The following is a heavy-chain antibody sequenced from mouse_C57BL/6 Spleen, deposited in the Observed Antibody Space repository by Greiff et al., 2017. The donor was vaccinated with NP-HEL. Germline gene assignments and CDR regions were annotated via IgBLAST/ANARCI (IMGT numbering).Heavy chain of an antibody. CDR2: INPNNGGT. V-gene: IGHV1-22*01. J-gene: IGHJ4*01. CDR1: GYTFTDYN. D-gene: IGHD2-1*01. Sequence: EVQRVESGPELVKPGASVKMSCKASGYTFTDYNMHWVKQSHGKSLEWIGYINPNNGGTSYNQKFKGKATLTVNKSSSTAYMELRSLTSEDSAVYYCAREGEVTRWYAMDYWGQGTSVTVSS. CDR3: AREGEVTRWYAMDY.